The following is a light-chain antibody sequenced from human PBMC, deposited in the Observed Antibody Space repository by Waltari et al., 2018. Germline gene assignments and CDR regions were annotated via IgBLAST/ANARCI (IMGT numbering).Light chain of an antibody. CDR2: ATS. CDR3: HQYYTTPYT. CDR1: QGISNS. V-gene: IGKV1-NL1*01. Sequence: DIQMTQSPSSLSASVGDRVTLTCRASQGISNSLAWYQQKPGKAPKLLLYATSRLESGVPSRFSGSGSGTDYTLTINSLQPEDLATYYCHQYYTTPYTFGQGTKLEIK. J-gene: IGKJ2*01.